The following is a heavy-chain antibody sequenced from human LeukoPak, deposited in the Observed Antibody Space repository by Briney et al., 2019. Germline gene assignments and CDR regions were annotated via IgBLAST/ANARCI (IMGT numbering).Heavy chain of an antibody. V-gene: IGHV4-4*07. Sequence: SETLSLTCTVSGGSISSYYWSWIRQPAGKGLEWIGRIYTSGSTNYNPSLKSRVTMSVDRSKNQFSLKLSSVTAADTAVYYCARSKSYYDILTGYSPDNAFDIWGQGTMVTVSS. CDR1: GGSISSYY. J-gene: IGHJ3*02. CDR2: IYTSGST. D-gene: IGHD3-9*01. CDR3: ARSKSYYDILTGYSPDNAFDI.